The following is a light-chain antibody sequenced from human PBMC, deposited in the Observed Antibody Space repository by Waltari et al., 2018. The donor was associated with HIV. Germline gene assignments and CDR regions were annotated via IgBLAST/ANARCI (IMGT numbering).Light chain of an antibody. V-gene: IGLV4-69*01. CDR3: QTWGTGIVV. CDR2: LSTNGSH. J-gene: IGLJ2*01. CDR1: SGHTNYA. Sequence: QVVLTQSPSASASLGASVKPTCTLSSGHTNYAIAWHQQQPEKGPRYLMRLSTNGSHTKGDGIPDRFSGSSSGAERYLTISSLQSEDEADYYCQTWGTGIVVFGGGTKLTVL.